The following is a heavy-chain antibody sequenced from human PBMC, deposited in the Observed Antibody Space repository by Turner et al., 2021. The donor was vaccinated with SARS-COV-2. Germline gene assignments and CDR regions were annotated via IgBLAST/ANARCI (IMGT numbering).Heavy chain of an antibody. CDR3: ARATVTTWYDY. CDR2: IYWDDDK. CDR1: GFSLSTSGMC. Sequence: QVTLRESGPALVKPTQTPTLTCTFSGFSLSTSGMCVSWIRQPPGKALEWLARIYWDDDKYYSTFLKTRLTIYKETSKNQVVLTMTNMDPVDTATYYCARATVTTWYDYWGQGTLVTVSS. D-gene: IGHD4-17*01. J-gene: IGHJ4*02. V-gene: IGHV2-70*15.